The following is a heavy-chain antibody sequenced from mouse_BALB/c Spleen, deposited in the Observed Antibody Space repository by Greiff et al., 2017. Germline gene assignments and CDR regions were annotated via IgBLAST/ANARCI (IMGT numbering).Heavy chain of an antibody. Sequence: EVKLVESGGDLVKPGGSLKLSCAASGFTFSSYGMSWVRQTPDKRLEWVATISSGGSYTYYPDSVKGRFTISRDNAKNTLYLQMSSLKSEDTAMYYCARVYYGYDGVYWYFDVWGAGTTVTVSS. J-gene: IGHJ1*01. D-gene: IGHD2-2*01. CDR3: ARVYYGYDGVYWYFDV. V-gene: IGHV5-6*01. CDR2: ISSGGSYT. CDR1: GFTFSSYG.